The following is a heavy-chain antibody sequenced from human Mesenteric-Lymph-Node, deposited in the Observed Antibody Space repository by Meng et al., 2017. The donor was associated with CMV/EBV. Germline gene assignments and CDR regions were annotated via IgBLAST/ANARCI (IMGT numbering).Heavy chain of an antibody. Sequence: CAVYGGSFSGYYWSWIRQPPGKGLEWVGEINHSGSTNYNPSLKSRVTISVDTSKNQFSLKLSSVTAADTAVYYCARVPSIAARFFDYWGQGTLVTVSS. V-gene: IGHV4-34*01. J-gene: IGHJ4*02. CDR2: INHSGST. CDR3: ARVPSIAARFFDY. CDR1: GGSFSGYY. D-gene: IGHD6-6*01.